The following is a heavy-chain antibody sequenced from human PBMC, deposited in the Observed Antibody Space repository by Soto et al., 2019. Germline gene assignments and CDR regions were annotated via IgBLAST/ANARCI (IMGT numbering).Heavy chain of an antibody. V-gene: IGHV3-23*01. Sequence: GGSLRLSCAASGFTFRKHAMTWVRQAPGQGLEYVSSITASGSATFYAASVRGRFTISRDNAKNTLYLQMNSLRAEDTAVYYCARAYYDSSGYSDYWGQGTLVTVSS. D-gene: IGHD3-22*01. CDR1: GFTFRKHA. J-gene: IGHJ4*02. CDR2: ITASGSAT. CDR3: ARAYYDSSGYSDY.